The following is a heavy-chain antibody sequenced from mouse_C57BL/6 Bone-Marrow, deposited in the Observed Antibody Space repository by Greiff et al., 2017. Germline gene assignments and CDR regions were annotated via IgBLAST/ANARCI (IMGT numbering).Heavy chain of an antibody. CDR1: GYTFTNYW. D-gene: IGHD2-4*01. V-gene: IGHV1-64*01. CDR2: MNPNGGSP. J-gene: IGHJ4*01. Sequence: QVQLQQPGAELVKPGASVKLSCKASGYTFTNYWMHWVKQRPGQGLEWIGRMNPNGGSPDYNEKFKSKATLSVDKSSRTAYMELSSLTSEDSAVYYCARSYDYDDYTMDYWGQGTSVTVSS. CDR3: ARSYDYDDYTMDY.